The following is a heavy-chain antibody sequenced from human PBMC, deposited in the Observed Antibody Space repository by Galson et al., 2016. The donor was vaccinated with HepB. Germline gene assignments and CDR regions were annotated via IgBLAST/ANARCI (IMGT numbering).Heavy chain of an antibody. Sequence: SVKVSCKASGYIFTNYGLHWVRQAPGQRPEWMGWINGGTGNTKYSENFQDRLTITRDTAATTAYMDLTSLRSEDTAVSYCARSRNYPDYWGQGTLVTVSS. J-gene: IGHJ4*02. CDR1: GYIFTNYG. D-gene: IGHD3-16*02. CDR2: INGGTGNT. CDR3: ARSRNYPDY. V-gene: IGHV1-3*01.